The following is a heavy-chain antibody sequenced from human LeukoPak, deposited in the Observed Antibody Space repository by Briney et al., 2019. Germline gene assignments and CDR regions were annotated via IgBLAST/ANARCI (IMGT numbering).Heavy chain of an antibody. CDR1: GYTFTNYW. J-gene: IGHJ3*02. CDR2: IYPGDSDT. V-gene: IGHV5-51*01. D-gene: IGHD5-18*01. Sequence: PGESLKISCKGSGYTFTNYWIVWVRQMPGKGLERMGIIYPGDSDTRYSPSFQGQVTISADKSISTAYLQWSSLKASDTAMYYCARPREEGTAMGLRAFDIWGQGTMVTVSS. CDR3: ARPREEGTAMGLRAFDI.